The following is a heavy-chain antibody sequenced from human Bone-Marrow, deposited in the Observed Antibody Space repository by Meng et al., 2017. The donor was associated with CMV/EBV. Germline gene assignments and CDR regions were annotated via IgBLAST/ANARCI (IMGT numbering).Heavy chain of an antibody. V-gene: IGHV3-7*01. CDR3: ARDLSFDY. Sequence: GESLKISCAASGFTFSSYWMNWVRQTPGKGLEWVANIKQDGSEKYYVDSVKGRFTISRDNAKNSLYLQMNSLRAEDTAVYYCARDLSFDYWGQGNLVTVYS. J-gene: IGHJ4*02. CDR2: IKQDGSEK. CDR1: GFTFSSYW.